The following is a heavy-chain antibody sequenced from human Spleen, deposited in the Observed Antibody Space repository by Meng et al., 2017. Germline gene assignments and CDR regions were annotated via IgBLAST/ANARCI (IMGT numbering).Heavy chain of an antibody. CDR1: GGSISSGDYY. CDR2: IFYSGST. CDR3: ARQRYRGVIGY. Sequence: QVQLQESGPGLVKPSQTLSLTCTVSGGSISSGDYYWSWIRQPPGKGLEWTGYIFYSGSTYYNPSLKSRLSISVDTSKNQFSLKLSSVTAADTAVYYCARQRYRGVIGYWGQGALVTVSS. V-gene: IGHV4-30-4*01. J-gene: IGHJ4*02. D-gene: IGHD3-10*01.